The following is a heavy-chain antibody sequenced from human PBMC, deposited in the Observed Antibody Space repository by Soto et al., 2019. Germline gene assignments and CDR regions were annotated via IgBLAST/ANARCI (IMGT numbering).Heavy chain of an antibody. CDR3: PRPKDYDDCLDY. Sequence: QVQLVQSGAEVKKPGASVKVSCKASGYTFTRYNMHWVRQAPGQRLEWMGWINAGNGNTKYSQKFQGRVTITRDTSANTAYMELSSLISEDTAVYYCPRPKDYDDCLDYWGQGTLVTVSS. CDR1: GYTFTRYN. CDR2: INAGNGNT. V-gene: IGHV1-3*01. J-gene: IGHJ4*02. D-gene: IGHD3-22*01.